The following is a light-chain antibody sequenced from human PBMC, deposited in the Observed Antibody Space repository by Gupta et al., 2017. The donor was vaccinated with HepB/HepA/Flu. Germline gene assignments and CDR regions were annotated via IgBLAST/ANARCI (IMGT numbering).Light chain of an antibody. CDR3: QQYYDTPIT. J-gene: IGKJ5*01. V-gene: IGKV4-1*01. Sequence: DIVMPQSPDPLAVSVGKRATINCKSSQNVLYSSNKDFLAWYQQKPGHPPKLLISWASTRESGVPDRCSGSGSGTAFTLTISSLQAEDVAVYYCQQYYDTPITFGQGTRLEIK. CDR1: QNVLYSSNKDF. CDR2: WAS.